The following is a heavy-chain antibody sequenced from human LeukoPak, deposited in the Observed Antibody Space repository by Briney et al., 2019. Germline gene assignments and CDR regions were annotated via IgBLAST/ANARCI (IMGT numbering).Heavy chain of an antibody. J-gene: IGHJ4*02. V-gene: IGHV3-21*01. Sequence: VGSLRLSCAPSGFTFSSYSMNWVRQAPGKGLEWVSSISSSSSYIYYADSVKGRFTISRDYAKNSLYLQMNSLRAEDTAVYYCAREKNIGYYDRSGYCDYWGQGTLVTVSS. CDR2: ISSSSSYI. D-gene: IGHD3-22*01. CDR1: GFTFSSYS. CDR3: AREKNIGYYDRSGYCDY.